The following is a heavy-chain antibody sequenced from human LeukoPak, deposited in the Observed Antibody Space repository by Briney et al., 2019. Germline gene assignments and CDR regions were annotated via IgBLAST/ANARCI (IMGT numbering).Heavy chain of an antibody. Sequence: SETLSLTCSVSGGSFSSYFWSWVRQPAGKGLEWIGRIYPSGNTNYNPSLKSRVTLSVDTSKTQFSLRLSSVTAADTAVYYCAREDSGSYYNYYYFYMDVWGKGTTVTISS. CDR3: AREDSGSYYNYYYFYMDV. CDR2: IYPSGNT. CDR1: GGSFSSYF. V-gene: IGHV4-4*07. J-gene: IGHJ6*03. D-gene: IGHD3-10*01.